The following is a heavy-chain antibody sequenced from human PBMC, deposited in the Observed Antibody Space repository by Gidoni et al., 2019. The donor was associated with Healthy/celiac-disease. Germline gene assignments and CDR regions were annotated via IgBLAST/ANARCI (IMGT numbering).Heavy chain of an antibody. D-gene: IGHD3-10*01. Sequence: EVQLLESGGGLVQPGGSLRLSCAASGFTFGSSAMSWVRQAPGKGLEWVSAISGSGGSTYYADSVKGRFTISRDNSKNTLYLQMTSLRAEDTAVYYCAKALLASLWFGGGIDYWGQGTLVTVSS. CDR2: ISGSGGST. J-gene: IGHJ4*02. CDR3: AKALLASLWFGGGIDY. V-gene: IGHV3-23*01. CDR1: GFTFGSSA.